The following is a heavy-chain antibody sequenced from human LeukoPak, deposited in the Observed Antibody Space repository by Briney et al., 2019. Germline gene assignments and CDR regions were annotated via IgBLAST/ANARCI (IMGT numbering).Heavy chain of an antibody. Sequence: GRSLRLSCGASGFTFSTYVMHWVRQAPGKGLEWVAYISYDGDNKYYADSVKGRFTISRDNSKNTLYLEMHSLRPGDTAVYYCARGDFEVYWGRGILVTVSS. J-gene: IGHJ4*02. CDR3: ARGDFEVY. V-gene: IGHV3-30*01. CDR2: ISYDGDNK. CDR1: GFTFSTYV.